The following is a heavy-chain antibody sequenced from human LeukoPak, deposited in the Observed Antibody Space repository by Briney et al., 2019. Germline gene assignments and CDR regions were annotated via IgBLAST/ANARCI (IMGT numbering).Heavy chain of an antibody. V-gene: IGHV3-30*18. Sequence: GGSLRLSCAASGFTFSGYGMHWVRQAPGKGLEWVAVISYDGSNKYYADSVKGRFTISRDNSKNTLYLQMNSLRAEDAAVYYCAKDVEYSSGWYEGGSFDYWGQGILVTVSS. D-gene: IGHD6-19*01. CDR1: GFTFSGYG. J-gene: IGHJ4*02. CDR2: ISYDGSNK. CDR3: AKDVEYSSGWYEGGSFDY.